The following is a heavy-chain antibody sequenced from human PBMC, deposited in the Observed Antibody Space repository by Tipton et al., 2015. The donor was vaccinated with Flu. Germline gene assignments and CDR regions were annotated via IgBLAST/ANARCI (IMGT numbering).Heavy chain of an antibody. CDR2: IYYSGST. D-gene: IGHD3-3*01. V-gene: IGHV4-59*01. J-gene: IGHJ4*02. CDR1: GGSISGYY. CDR3: ARGDSLRFLEWLSLDY. Sequence: LRLSCTVSGGSISGYYWSWIRQPPGKGLEWIGYIYYSGSTNYNPSLKSRVTISVDTSKNQFSLKLSSVTAADTAVYYCARGDSLRFLEWLSLDYLGQGTLVTVSS.